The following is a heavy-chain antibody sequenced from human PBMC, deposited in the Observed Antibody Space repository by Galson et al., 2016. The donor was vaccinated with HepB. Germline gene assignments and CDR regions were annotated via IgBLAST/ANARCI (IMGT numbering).Heavy chain of an antibody. D-gene: IGHD1-26*01. Sequence: SLRLSCAASSGFPFSSYGLHWVRQAPGKPLGWVAVISYVGTKIFYADSVRGRFTISRDNSKNTLYLQMNSRRREDTAVYYCARDRSSGSYWGVYFDYWGQGTLVTVSS. CDR2: ISYVGTKI. CDR1: GFPFSSYG. V-gene: IGHV3-30*03. J-gene: IGHJ4*02. CDR3: ARDRSSGSYWGVYFDY.